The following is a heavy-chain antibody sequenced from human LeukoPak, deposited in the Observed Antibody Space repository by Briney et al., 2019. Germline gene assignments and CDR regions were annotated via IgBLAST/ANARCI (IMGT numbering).Heavy chain of an antibody. CDR1: GYTFTGYY. CDR2: INPNSGGT. V-gene: IGHV1-2*02. Sequence: ASVKVSCKASGYTFTGYYMHWVRQAPGQGLEWMGWINPNSGGTNYAQKFQGRVTMTRDTSISTAYMELSRLRSDDTAVYYCAREMGGIAAAGTALGYWGQGTLVTVSS. CDR3: AREMGGIAAAGTALGY. D-gene: IGHD6-13*01. J-gene: IGHJ4*02.